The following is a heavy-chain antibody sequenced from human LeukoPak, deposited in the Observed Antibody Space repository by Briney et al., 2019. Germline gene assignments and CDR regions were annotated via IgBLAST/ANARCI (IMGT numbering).Heavy chain of an antibody. J-gene: IGHJ4*02. V-gene: IGHV1-18*01. CDR1: GYTFTSYG. Sequence: GASVKVSCKASGYTFTSYGISWVRQAPGQGLEWMGWISAYNGNTNYAQKLQDRVTMTTDTSTSTAYMELRSLRSDDTAVYYCARDRHGDYRHYFDYWGQGTLVTVSS. CDR2: ISAYNGNT. CDR3: ARDRHGDYRHYFDY. D-gene: IGHD4-17*01.